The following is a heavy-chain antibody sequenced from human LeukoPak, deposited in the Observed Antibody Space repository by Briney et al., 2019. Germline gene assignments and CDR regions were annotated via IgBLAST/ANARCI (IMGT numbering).Heavy chain of an antibody. D-gene: IGHD4-17*01. Sequence: ASVKVSCKASGGTFSSYTISWVRQAPGQGLEWMRRIIPILGIANYAQKFQGRVTITADKSTSTAYMELSSLRSEDTAVYYCARADYGDYVMPYYYYGMDVWGQGTTVTVSS. CDR2: IIPILGIA. CDR3: ARADYGDYVMPYYYYGMDV. V-gene: IGHV1-69*02. CDR1: GGTFSSYT. J-gene: IGHJ6*02.